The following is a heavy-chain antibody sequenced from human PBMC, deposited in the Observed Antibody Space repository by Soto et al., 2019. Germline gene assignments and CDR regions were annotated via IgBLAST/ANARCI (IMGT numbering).Heavy chain of an antibody. CDR3: ARRAMIGASKLVVITLYFDY. V-gene: IGHV4-4*02. CDR2: IYHSGST. CDR1: GGSISSSNW. J-gene: IGHJ4*02. D-gene: IGHD3-22*01. Sequence: SETLSLTCAVSGGSISSSNWWSWVRPPPGKGLEWIGEIYHSGSTNYNPSLKSRVTISVDKSKNQFSLKLSSVTAADTAVYYCARRAMIGASKLVVITLYFDYWGQGTLVTVSS.